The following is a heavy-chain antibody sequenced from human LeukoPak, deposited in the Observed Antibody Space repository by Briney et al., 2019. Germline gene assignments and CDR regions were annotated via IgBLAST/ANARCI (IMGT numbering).Heavy chain of an antibody. CDR3: ARDSHTTEDAFDI. CDR2: IKQDGSEK. J-gene: IGHJ3*02. V-gene: IGHV3-7*01. CDR1: GFTFSSYW. D-gene: IGHD4-11*01. Sequence: PGGSLRLSCAASGFTFSSYWMSWVRQAPGKGLEWVANIKQDGSEKYYVDSVKGRFTISRDNAKNSLYLQMNSLRAEDTAVYYCARDSHTTEDAFDIWGQGTMVTVSS.